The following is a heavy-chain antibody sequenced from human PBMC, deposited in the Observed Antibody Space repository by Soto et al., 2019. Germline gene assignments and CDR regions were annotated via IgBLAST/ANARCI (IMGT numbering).Heavy chain of an antibody. CDR2: IYWDDDK. Sequence: QITLKESGPTLVKPTQTLTLTCTFSGFSLSTSGVGVGWIRQPPGKALEWLALIYWDDDKRYSPSLKSRLTITKDTSKNQVVLTMTNMDPVDTATYYCAHTGEDILTGYPTGFFDYWGQGTLVTVSS. V-gene: IGHV2-5*02. J-gene: IGHJ4*02. D-gene: IGHD3-9*01. CDR3: AHTGEDILTGYPTGFFDY. CDR1: GFSLSTSGVG.